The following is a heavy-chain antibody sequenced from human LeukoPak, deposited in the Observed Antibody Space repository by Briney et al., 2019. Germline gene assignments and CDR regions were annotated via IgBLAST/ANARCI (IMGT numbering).Heavy chain of an antibody. J-gene: IGHJ4*02. V-gene: IGHV1-18*04. CDR1: GYTFTSYY. D-gene: IGHD6-13*01. CDR3: ARGGYSSSWADFDY. Sequence: ASVKVSCKASGYTFTSYYMHWVRQAPGQGLEWMGWISAYNGNTNYAQKLQGRVTMTTDTSTSTAYMELRSLRSDDTAVYYCARGGYSSSWADFDYWGQGTLVTVSS. CDR2: ISAYNGNT.